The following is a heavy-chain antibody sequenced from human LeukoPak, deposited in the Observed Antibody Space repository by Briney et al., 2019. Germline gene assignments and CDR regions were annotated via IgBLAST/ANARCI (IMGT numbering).Heavy chain of an antibody. J-gene: IGHJ3*02. CDR1: GFTFSSYS. CDR3: ARVELSRARAFDI. D-gene: IGHD1-7*01. V-gene: IGHV3-21*01. Sequence: GGSLRLSCAASGFTFSSYSMNWVRQAPGKGLEWVSSISSSSSYIYYADSVKARFTISSDNAKNSLYLQMNSLRAEDTAVYYCARVELSRARAFDIWGQGTMVTVSS. CDR2: ISSSSSYI.